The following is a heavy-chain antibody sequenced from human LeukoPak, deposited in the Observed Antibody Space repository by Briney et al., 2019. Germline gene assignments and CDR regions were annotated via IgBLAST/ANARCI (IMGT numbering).Heavy chain of an antibody. CDR1: GGSISSSSYY. Sequence: SETLSLTCTVSGGSISSSSYYWGWIRQPSGKGLEWIGSIYYSGSTYYNPSLKSRVTISVDTSKNQFSLKLSSVTAADTAVYYCARGIQLWLRRGYYFDYWGQGTLVTVSS. D-gene: IGHD5-18*01. V-gene: IGHV4-39*01. J-gene: IGHJ4*02. CDR2: IYYSGST. CDR3: ARGIQLWLRRGYYFDY.